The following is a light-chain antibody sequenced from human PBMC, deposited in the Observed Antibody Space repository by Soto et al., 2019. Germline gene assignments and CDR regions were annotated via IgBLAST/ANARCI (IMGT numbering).Light chain of an antibody. CDR2: DVS. Sequence: QSALTQPASVSGSPGQSITISCTGTSSDVGGYNYVSWYQQHPGKAPKRMIYDVSNRPSGVSNRFSGSKSGNTASLTISGLQAEDEADYYCSSYTSSSTLVVFGVGTKLTVL. J-gene: IGLJ2*01. V-gene: IGLV2-14*01. CDR1: SSDVGGYNY. CDR3: SSYTSSSTLVV.